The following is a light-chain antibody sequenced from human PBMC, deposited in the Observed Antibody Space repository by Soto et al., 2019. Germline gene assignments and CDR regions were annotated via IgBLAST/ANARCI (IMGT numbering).Light chain of an antibody. J-gene: IGKJ4*01. CDR3: QQYNAYPLT. Sequence: DIQMTQSPSTLSASVGDRVTITCRASQSIGSWLAWYQQKPGKAPKLLIYKASSLESGVPSRFSGSGSGTEFALTISSLQPDDFATYYCQQYNAYPLTFGGGTKVEIK. CDR1: QSIGSW. V-gene: IGKV1-5*03. CDR2: KAS.